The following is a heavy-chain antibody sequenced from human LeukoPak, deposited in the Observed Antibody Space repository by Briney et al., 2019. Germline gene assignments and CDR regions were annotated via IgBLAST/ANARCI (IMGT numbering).Heavy chain of an antibody. CDR3: AKDVYHGGIANWYFDL. V-gene: IGHV3-30*18. CDR2: ISYDGSNK. D-gene: IGHD2-15*01. CDR1: GFTFSNYG. Sequence: PGRSLRLSCAASGFTFSNYGIHWVRQAPDKGLEWVAVISYDGSNKHYADSVKGRFTISRDSSKNTLYLQMDSLRAEDTAVYYCAKDVYHGGIANWYFDLWGRGTLVTVSS. J-gene: IGHJ2*01.